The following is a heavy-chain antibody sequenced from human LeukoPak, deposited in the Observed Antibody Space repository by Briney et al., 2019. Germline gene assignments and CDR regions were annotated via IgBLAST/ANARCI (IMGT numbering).Heavy chain of an antibody. CDR3: ARGDYYDTSGYPPRDY. J-gene: IGHJ4*02. D-gene: IGHD3-22*01. CDR2: ISYDGSTE. Sequence: GGSLRLSCAASGFMFNKYAMHWVRQAPGKGLEWVALISYDGSTEYYADSVKGRFTISRDSSENTLYLQMDSLGPDDTSLYYCARGDYYDTSGYPPRDYWGQGTLVTVST. CDR1: GFMFNKYA. V-gene: IGHV3-30*04.